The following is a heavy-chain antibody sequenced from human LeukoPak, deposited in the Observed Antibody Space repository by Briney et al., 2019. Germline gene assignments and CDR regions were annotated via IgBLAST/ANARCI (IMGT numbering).Heavy chain of an antibody. D-gene: IGHD1-1*01. CDR1: GFTFSSYW. Sequence: GGSLRLSCEASGFTFSSYWMHWVRQAPGKGLVWVSRISSDGSSTDYADSVKGRFTISRDNAKNTLYLQMNSLRVEDMAVYYCARAWKTSGDYWGQGAQVTVSS. V-gene: IGHV3-74*01. CDR3: ARAWKTSGDY. CDR2: ISSDGSST. J-gene: IGHJ4*02.